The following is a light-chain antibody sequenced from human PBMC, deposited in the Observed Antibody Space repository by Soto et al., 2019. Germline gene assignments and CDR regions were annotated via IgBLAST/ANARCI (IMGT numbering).Light chain of an antibody. CDR3: QQSYSTLPYT. V-gene: IGKV1-39*01. CDR2: AAS. J-gene: IGKJ2*01. CDR1: QSISSY. Sequence: DIQMTQSPSSLSASVGDRVTITCRASQSISSYLNWYQQKPGKAPKLLIYAASSLQSGVPSRFSGSGSGTDFTLTIRSLQPEDFATYYCQQSYSTLPYTFGHGTKLEIK.